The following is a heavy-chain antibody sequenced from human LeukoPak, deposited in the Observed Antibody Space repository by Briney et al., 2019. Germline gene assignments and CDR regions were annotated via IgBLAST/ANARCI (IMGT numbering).Heavy chain of an antibody. Sequence: GGSLRLSCAASGFTFSSYAMSWVRQAPGKGLEWVSAISGSGGSTYYADSVKGRFTISRDNSKNTLYLQMDSLRAEDTAVYYCAKEKILMVTVIKVDYWGQGTLVTVSS. CDR3: AKEKILMVTVIKVDY. J-gene: IGHJ4*02. CDR1: GFTFSSYA. D-gene: IGHD2-21*02. V-gene: IGHV3-23*01. CDR2: ISGSGGST.